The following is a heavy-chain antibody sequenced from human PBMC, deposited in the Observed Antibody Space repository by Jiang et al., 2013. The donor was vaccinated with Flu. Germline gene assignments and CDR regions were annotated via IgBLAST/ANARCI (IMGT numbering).Heavy chain of an antibody. V-gene: IGHV2-70*01. CDR2: IDWDDXK. CDR3: VRGYPMVRGFDP. D-gene: IGHD3-10*01. Sequence: LALIDWDDXKYYSTSLKTRLTISKDTSKNQVVLTMTNMDPVDTATYYCVRGYPMVRGFDPWGQGTLVTVSS. J-gene: IGHJ5*02.